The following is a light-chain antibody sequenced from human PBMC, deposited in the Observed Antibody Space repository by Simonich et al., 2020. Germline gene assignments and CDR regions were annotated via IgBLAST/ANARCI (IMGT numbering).Light chain of an antibody. CDR2: GAS. Sequence: EIVMTQSPATLSVSPGERTTLSCRASQCVSSYLAWYQQKPGQAPRLLIYGASTRATGIPARFSGSGSGTEFTLTISSMQSEDFAVYYCQQYNNWPLTFGGGTKVEIK. J-gene: IGKJ4*01. CDR1: QCVSSY. CDR3: QQYNNWPLT. V-gene: IGKV3-15*01.